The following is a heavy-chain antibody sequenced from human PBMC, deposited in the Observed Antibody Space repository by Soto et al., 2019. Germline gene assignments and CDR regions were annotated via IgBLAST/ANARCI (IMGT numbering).Heavy chain of an antibody. CDR2: IRRNAYGGTT. V-gene: IGHV3-49*04. D-gene: IGHD3-16*01. J-gene: IGHJ4*02. Sequence: PGGSLRLSCTTSGFTFGDYALSWVRQAPGKGLEWVGFIRRNAYGGTTDYAASVKGRFTISRDDSKSIAYLQMNSLRTEDTALCYCTRASSLDLDFWGQGTLVTVSS. CDR1: GFTFGDYA. CDR3: TRASSLDLDF.